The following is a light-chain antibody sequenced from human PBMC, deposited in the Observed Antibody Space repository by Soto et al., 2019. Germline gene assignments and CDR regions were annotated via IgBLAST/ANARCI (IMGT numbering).Light chain of an antibody. J-gene: IGKJ4*01. Sequence: IVLTQSPGTLALSPGERATLSCSASRTGVNNNLAWYQQRPGQAPNLLIYDASNRATGIPDRFSGSGSGTDFTLTITRLEPEDSAMYYCQQYAYSPLNFGGGTKVDIK. CDR3: QQYAYSPLN. CDR1: RTGVNNN. CDR2: DAS. V-gene: IGKV3-20*01.